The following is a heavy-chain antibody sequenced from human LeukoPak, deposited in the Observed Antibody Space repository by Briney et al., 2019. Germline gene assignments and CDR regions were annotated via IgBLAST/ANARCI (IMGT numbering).Heavy chain of an antibody. J-gene: IGHJ4*02. CDR1: GFTFSDCY. V-gene: IGHV3-11*06. CDR3: ARDQIGSW. Sequence: PGGSLRLSCEASGFTFSDCYLGWIRRAPGKGLEGVSYISGSSSHINYADSVKGRFTISRGNAKKSVYLQMDTLRVEDTAMYYCARDQIGSWWGQGTLVIVSS. CDR2: ISGSSSHI. D-gene: IGHD6-13*01.